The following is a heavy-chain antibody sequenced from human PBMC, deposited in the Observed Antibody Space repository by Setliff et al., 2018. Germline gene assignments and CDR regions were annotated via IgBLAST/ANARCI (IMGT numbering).Heavy chain of an antibody. CDR2: IYHSGST. CDR3: ARAVPRGATPDYWYFDL. CDR1: GGSINSMSYY. J-gene: IGHJ2*01. D-gene: IGHD2-2*01. Sequence: NPSETLSLTCTVSGGSINSMSYYWGWIRQPPGKGLEWIGSIYHSGSTYFNPSLKSRVTISVDTSKNQFSLKLNSVTAADTTVYYCARAVPRGATPDYWYFDLWGRGTLVTVSS. V-gene: IGHV4-39*07.